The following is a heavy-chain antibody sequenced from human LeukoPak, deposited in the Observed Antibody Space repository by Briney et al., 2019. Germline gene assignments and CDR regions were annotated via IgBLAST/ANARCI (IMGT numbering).Heavy chain of an antibody. CDR1: GGSISSGGYY. D-gene: IGHD3-10*01. J-gene: IGHJ4*02. CDR2: IYYSGST. CDR3: ARRMGFGPNQYYFDY. Sequence: PSETPSLTCTVSGGSISSGGYYWSWIRQHPGKGLEWIRYIYYSGSTYYNPSLKSRVTISVDTSKNQFSLKLSSVTAADTAVYYCARRMGFGPNQYYFDYWGQGTLVTVSS. V-gene: IGHV4-31*03.